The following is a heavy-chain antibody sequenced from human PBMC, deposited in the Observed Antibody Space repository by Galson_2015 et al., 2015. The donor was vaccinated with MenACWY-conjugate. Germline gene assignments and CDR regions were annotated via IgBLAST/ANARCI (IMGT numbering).Heavy chain of an antibody. CDR2: IYPGNSDA. CDR1: EYSFTTYW. V-gene: IGHV5-51*01. CDR3: ARHAVASDAFDI. J-gene: IGHJ3*02. Sequence: QSGAAAKKPGESLTISCTGSEYSFTTYWIGWVRQMPGKGLEWMAIIYPGNSDARYSPSFQGQVTISAGKSISTAFLQWSSLKAADTAMYYCARHAVASDAFDIWGQGTMVTVSS.